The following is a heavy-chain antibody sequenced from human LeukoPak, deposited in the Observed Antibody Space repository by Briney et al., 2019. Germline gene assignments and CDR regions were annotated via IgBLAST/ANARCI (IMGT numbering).Heavy chain of an antibody. J-gene: IGHJ6*04. CDR1: GGSFRRYA. CDR2: IMPVLDTG. CDR3: AARDNGNDLLSYHAMDV. V-gene: IGHV1-69*06. D-gene: IGHD1-1*01. Sequence: ASVKVSFKASGGSFRRYAFAWVRQAPGQGLEWMGGIMPVLDTGSYAQGFQGRVTITADRSTSTAYMELTSLRPEDTALYYCAARDNGNDLLSYHAMDVWGNGTTVTVSS.